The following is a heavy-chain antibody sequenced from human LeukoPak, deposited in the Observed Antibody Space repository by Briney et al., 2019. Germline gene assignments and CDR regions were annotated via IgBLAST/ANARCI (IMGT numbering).Heavy chain of an antibody. Sequence: GGSLRLSCAASGFIFSNTYMTWVRQTPGRGLEWVSVIYIIGSTFYADSVKGRFTISRDNSMNTVHLEMNSLRAEDTGIYYCARGLNYFPIDYWGQGTLVTVSS. CDR2: IYIIGST. J-gene: IGHJ4*02. CDR1: GFIFSNTY. V-gene: IGHV3-53*01. D-gene: IGHD2/OR15-2a*01. CDR3: ARGLNYFPIDY.